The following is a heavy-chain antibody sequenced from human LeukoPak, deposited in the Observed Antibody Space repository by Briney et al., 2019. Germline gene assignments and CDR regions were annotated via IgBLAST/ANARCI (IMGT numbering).Heavy chain of an antibody. V-gene: IGHV3-9*01. J-gene: IGHJ4*02. D-gene: IGHD4-17*01. CDR2: ISWNSGSI. Sequence: PGGSLRLSCAASGFTFDDYAMHWVRQAPGKGLEWVSGISWNSGSIGYADSVKGRFTISRDNAKNSLYLQMNSLRAEDTALYYCAKANSAHYGDYDYWGQGTLVTVSS. CDR1: GFTFDDYA. CDR3: AKANSAHYGDYDY.